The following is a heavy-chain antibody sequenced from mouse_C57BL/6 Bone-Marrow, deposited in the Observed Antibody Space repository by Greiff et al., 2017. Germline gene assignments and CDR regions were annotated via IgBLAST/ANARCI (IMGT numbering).Heavy chain of an antibody. V-gene: IGHV8-12*01. J-gene: IGHJ1*03. CDR2: IYWDDDK. Sequence: QVTLKECGPGILQSSQTLSLTCSFSGFSLSTSGMGVSWIRQPSGKGLEWLAHIYWDDDKRYNPSLKSRLTISKDTSRNQVFLKITSVDTADTATYYCARRDYYGSSYSWYFDVWGTGTTVTVSS. CDR1: GFSLSTSGMG. CDR3: ARRDYYGSSYSWYFDV. D-gene: IGHD1-1*01.